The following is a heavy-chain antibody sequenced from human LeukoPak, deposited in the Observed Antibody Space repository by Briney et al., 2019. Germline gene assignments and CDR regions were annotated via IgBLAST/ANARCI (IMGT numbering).Heavy chain of an antibody. Sequence: SVKVSCRASGGTFSSYAISWVRQAPGQGLEWMGRIIPIFGTANYAQKFQGRVTITTDESTSTAYMELSSLRSEDTAVYYCARDCSSTSCYAGYWGQGTLVTVSS. CDR2: IIPIFGTA. CDR3: ARDCSSTSCYAGY. D-gene: IGHD2-2*01. J-gene: IGHJ4*02. V-gene: IGHV1-69*05. CDR1: GGTFSSYA.